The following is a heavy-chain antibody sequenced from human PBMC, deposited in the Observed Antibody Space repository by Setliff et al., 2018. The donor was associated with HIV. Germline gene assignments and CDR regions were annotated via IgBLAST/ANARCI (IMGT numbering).Heavy chain of an antibody. CDR1: GGSISSNW. CDR3: ARRPLFGVVIASVAKMEFDY. J-gene: IGHJ4*02. D-gene: IGHD3-3*01. Sequence: PSETLSLTCAVSGGSISSNWWSWVRQPPGRGLEWIGEVYHTGSTNYNPSLKSRVITSIDKSKNQFSLKIDSVTAADTAVYYCARRPLFGVVIASVAKMEFDYWGQGTLVTVS. V-gene: IGHV4-4*02. CDR2: VYHTGST.